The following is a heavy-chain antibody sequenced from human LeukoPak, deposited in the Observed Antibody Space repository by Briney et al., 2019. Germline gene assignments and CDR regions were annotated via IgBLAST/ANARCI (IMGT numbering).Heavy chain of an antibody. Sequence: GESLKISCKGSGYNFNTYWIGWVRQMPGKGLEWMGIIYPGDSDTRYSPSFQGQVTISADKSISTAYLQWSSLKASDTAMYYCARYADYYDSKEGDYWGQGTLVTVSS. CDR1: GYNFNTYW. V-gene: IGHV5-51*01. J-gene: IGHJ4*02. CDR3: ARYADYYDSKEGDY. D-gene: IGHD3-22*01. CDR2: IYPGDSDT.